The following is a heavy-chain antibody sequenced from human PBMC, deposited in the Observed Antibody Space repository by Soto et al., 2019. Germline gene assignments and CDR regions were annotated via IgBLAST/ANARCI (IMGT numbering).Heavy chain of an antibody. CDR3: ARGDATKIVVTTYYGLDV. D-gene: IGHD3-22*01. CDR2: IIPIFGTP. Sequence: GASVKVSCKASGGSFSNNGFSWVRQAPGQGLEWMGGIIPIFGTPHYAQKFRDRVTITADESTSTVYMEVSSLTSEDTAVYYCARGDATKIVVTTYYGLDVWGQGTTVTVSS. CDR1: GGSFSNNG. J-gene: IGHJ6*02. V-gene: IGHV1-69*13.